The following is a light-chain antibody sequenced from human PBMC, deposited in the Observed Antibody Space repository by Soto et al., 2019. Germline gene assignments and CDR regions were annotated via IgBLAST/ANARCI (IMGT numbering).Light chain of an antibody. Sequence: DMQMTQSPSTLAASVGDRVTITCRASQTISSWMAWYQHKPGKAPKLLIYKASTLESGVPSRFSGSGSGTEFTLTISSLQPDDFATYFCQQYRTFGQGTKVE. CDR1: QTISSW. CDR3: QQYRT. J-gene: IGKJ1*01. CDR2: KAS. V-gene: IGKV1-5*03.